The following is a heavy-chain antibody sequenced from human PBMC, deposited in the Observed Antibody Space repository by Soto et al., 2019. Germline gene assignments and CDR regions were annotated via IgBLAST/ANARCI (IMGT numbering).Heavy chain of an antibody. Sequence: GGSLRLSCAASGFTFSSYWMSWVRQAPGKGLEWVANIKQDGSEKYYVDSVKGRFTISRDNAKNSLYLQMNSLRAEDTAVYYCARDSIAAADGDAFDIWGQGTMVT. J-gene: IGHJ3*02. CDR1: GFTFSSYW. CDR3: ARDSIAAADGDAFDI. D-gene: IGHD6-13*01. V-gene: IGHV3-7*01. CDR2: IKQDGSEK.